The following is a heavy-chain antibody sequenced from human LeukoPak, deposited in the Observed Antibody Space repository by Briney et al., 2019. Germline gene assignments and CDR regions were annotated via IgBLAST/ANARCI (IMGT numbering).Heavy chain of an antibody. D-gene: IGHD2-15*01. V-gene: IGHV3-15*01. CDR1: GFTFSNAW. Sequence: GGSLRLSCAASGFTFSNAWVSWVRQSPGKGLEWVGCIKSKTDGGTTDYAAPVKGRFTISGEDSKNTLYLQMNSLKTEDTAVYYCCTDLCPPGVEAYWGQGTLVTVSS. CDR2: IKSKTDGGTT. J-gene: IGHJ4*02. CDR3: CTDLCPPGVEAY.